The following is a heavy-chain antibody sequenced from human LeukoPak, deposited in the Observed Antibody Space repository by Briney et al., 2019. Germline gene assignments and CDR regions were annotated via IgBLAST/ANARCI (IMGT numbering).Heavy chain of an antibody. V-gene: IGHV3-7*01. Sequence: GGSLRLSCAASGFTFSSYRMSWVRQAPGKGLEWVANIKQDGSEKYYVDSVKGRFTISRDNAKNSLYLQMNSLRAEDTAVYYCARDGTFSSGWADFDYWGQGTLVTVSS. CDR2: IKQDGSEK. CDR1: GFTFSSYR. D-gene: IGHD6-19*01. CDR3: ARDGTFSSGWADFDY. J-gene: IGHJ4*02.